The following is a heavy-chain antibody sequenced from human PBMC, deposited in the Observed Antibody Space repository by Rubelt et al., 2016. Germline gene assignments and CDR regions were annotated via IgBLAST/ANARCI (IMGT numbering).Heavy chain of an antibody. V-gene: IGHV1-18*04. CDR3: ARDTGSATFEY. CDR2: VSGYNGNT. Sequence: QVQLVQSGSELKKPGASVKVSCKASGYIFSTYGMNWVRQAPGQGLEWMGWVSGYNGNTNYGRKFTDNITMTTNTSTTTAYLELRSLRSDDSAVYYCARDTGSATFEYWGQGALVTVSS. J-gene: IGHJ4*02. CDR1: GYIFSTYG. D-gene: IGHD3-10*01.